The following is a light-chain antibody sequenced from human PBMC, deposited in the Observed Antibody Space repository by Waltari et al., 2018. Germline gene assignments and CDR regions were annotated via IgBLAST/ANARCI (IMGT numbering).Light chain of an antibody. Sequence: QSALTQPPSASGSPGQSVTISSPGTSRDVGGYHFVPWYQQHPGKAPKLMIYEVSERPSGVPDRFSGSKSGNTASLTVSGLQTEDESDYYCSSYAGSMTLVFGGGTKLTVL. J-gene: IGLJ2*01. CDR2: EVS. CDR3: SSYAGSMTLV. CDR1: SRDVGGYHF. V-gene: IGLV2-8*01.